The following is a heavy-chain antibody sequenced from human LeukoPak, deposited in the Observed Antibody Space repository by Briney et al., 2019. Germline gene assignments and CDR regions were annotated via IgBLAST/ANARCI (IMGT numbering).Heavy chain of an antibody. CDR1: GYTFTSFD. J-gene: IGHJ5*02. CDR2: MNPNSGNT. Sequence: ASVKVSCKASGYTFTSFDINWVRQATGQGLEWMGWMNPNSGNTGYAQKFQGRVTITRSTSISTAYMELSSLRSEDTAVYYCAKGSSGYYHGSYNWFDPWGQGTLVTVSS. D-gene: IGHD3-22*01. V-gene: IGHV1-8*03. CDR3: AKGSSGYYHGSYNWFDP.